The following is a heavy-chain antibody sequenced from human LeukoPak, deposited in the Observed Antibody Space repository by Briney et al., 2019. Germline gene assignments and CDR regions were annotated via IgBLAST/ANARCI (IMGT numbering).Heavy chain of an antibody. V-gene: IGHV5-51*03. CDR1: GYSFTSYW. J-gene: IGHJ4*02. CDR2: IYPGDSDT. Sequence: GESLKISCKGWGYSFTSYWIGWVRQMPGKGLEWMGIIYPGDSDTRYSPSFQGQVTISADKSISTAYLQWSSLKASDTAMYYCASSEYYYDSSGYYFDYWGQGTLVTVSS. CDR3: ASSEYYYDSSGYYFDY. D-gene: IGHD3-22*01.